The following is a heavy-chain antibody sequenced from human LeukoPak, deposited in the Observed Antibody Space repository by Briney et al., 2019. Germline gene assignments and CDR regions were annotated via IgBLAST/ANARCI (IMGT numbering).Heavy chain of an antibody. D-gene: IGHD5-18*01. J-gene: IGHJ4*02. CDR3: ARERVLRGYSYGTLGY. CDR1: GYTFTGYY. Sequence: ASVKVSCKASGYTFTGYYMHWVRQAPGQGLEWMGWINPNSGGTNYAQKFQGRVTMTRDTSISTAYMELSRLRSDDTAVYYCARERVLRGYSYGTLGYWGQGTLVAVSS. V-gene: IGHV1-2*02. CDR2: INPNSGGT.